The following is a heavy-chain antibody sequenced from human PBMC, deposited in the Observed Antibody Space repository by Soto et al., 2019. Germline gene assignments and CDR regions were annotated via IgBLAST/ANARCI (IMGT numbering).Heavy chain of an antibody. Sequence: QVQLQQSGPGLVKPSQTLSLTCTVSGGSIYSGAYKWIWIRQHPGKGLEWIGHIYFSGSTDYNPSLKSRVNMSVNKSNNQFSLKLSSVTAADTAVYYCREVTLSRPFDIWGEGKMVTVYS. J-gene: IGHJ3*02. CDR1: GGSIYSGAYK. CDR2: IYFSGST. V-gene: IGHV4-31*03. D-gene: IGHD2-21*02. CDR3: REVTLSRPFDI.